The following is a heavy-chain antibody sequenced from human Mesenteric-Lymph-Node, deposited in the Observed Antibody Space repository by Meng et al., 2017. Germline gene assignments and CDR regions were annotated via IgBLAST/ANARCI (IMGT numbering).Heavy chain of an antibody. CDR3: ARATLGITSYFDY. CDR2: IYFSDST. V-gene: IGHV4-31*01. CDR1: VCSSTSAGNC. D-gene: IGHD2-2*01. J-gene: IGHJ4*02. Sequence: CPALPIPPHTLSLPCTVSVCSSTSAGNCCSWVRLNPLKGLELIGYIYFSDSTYYNPSLKILVTITVDTAKNQFSLTLSSVTAADTAVYYCARATLGITSYFDYWGQGTLVTVSS.